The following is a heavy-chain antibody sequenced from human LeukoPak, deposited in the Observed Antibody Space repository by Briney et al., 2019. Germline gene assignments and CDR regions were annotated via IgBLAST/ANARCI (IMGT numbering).Heavy chain of an antibody. D-gene: IGHD6-13*01. V-gene: IGHV4-30-4*08. J-gene: IGHJ5*02. CDR3: ARSSINGYSSSWYYAYWFDP. CDR2: IYYSGST. CDR1: GGSISSGDYY. Sequence: SQTLSLTCTVSGGSISSGDYYWSWIRQPPGKGLEWIGYIYYSGSTYYNPSLKSRVTISVDTSKNQFSLKLSSVTAADTAVYYCARSSINGYSSSWYYAYWFDPWGQGTLVTVSS.